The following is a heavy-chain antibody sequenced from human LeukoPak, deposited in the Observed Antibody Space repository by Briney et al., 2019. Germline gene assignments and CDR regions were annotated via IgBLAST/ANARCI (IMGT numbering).Heavy chain of an antibody. CDR2: TYYRSKWYS. Sequence: SQTLSLTCAISGDSVSSNGAAWNWIRQSPSRGLEWLGRTYYRSKWYSDYGTSVRGRITINADTSKNQFSLQLNSVTPEDTAVYYCARYTSSGWYIDYWGQGTLVTVSS. J-gene: IGHJ4*02. V-gene: IGHV6-1*01. CDR1: GDSVSSNGAA. D-gene: IGHD6-19*01. CDR3: ARYTSSGWYIDY.